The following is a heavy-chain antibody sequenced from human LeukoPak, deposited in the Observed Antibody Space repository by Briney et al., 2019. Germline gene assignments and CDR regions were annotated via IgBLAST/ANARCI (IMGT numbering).Heavy chain of an antibody. D-gene: IGHD3-10*01. CDR3: ASLNYGSGSYYDY. CDR2: ISYDGSNK. V-gene: IGHV3-30*04. J-gene: IGHJ4*02. CDR1: GFTFSSYA. Sequence: GGSLRLSCAASGFTFSSYAMHWVRQAPGKGLEWVAVISYDGSNKYYADSVKGRFTISRDNSKNTLYLQMNSLRAEDTAVYYCASLNYGSGSYYDYWGQGTLVTVSS.